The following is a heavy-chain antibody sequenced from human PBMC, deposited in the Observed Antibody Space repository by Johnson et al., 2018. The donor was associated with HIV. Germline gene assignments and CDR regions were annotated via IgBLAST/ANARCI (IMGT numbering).Heavy chain of an antibody. CDR1: GFTFSSYW. J-gene: IGHJ3*02. CDR3: ARGSSGSWDAFDI. D-gene: IGHD2-15*01. Sequence: VQLVESGGSLVKPGGSLILSCAASGFTFSSYWMHWLRQAPGKGLEWVSGINWNGGSTYYADSVKGRFTISRDNAKNSLYLQMNSLRAEDTAVYYCARGSSGSWDAFDIWGQGTMVTVSS. V-gene: IGHV3-74*02. CDR2: INWNGGST.